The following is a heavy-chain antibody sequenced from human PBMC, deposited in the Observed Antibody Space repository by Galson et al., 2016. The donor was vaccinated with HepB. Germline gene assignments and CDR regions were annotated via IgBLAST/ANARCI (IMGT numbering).Heavy chain of an antibody. Sequence: SLRLSCAASGFTFSSYSMNWVRRAPGKGLEWVSYISSASRTIYYADSVKGRFTISRDNATNSLYLQMNSLRDEDTAVYYCVREKTAKIDYWGQGTLVTVSS. D-gene: IGHD5-18*01. CDR1: GFTFSSYS. CDR3: VREKTAKIDY. V-gene: IGHV3-48*02. J-gene: IGHJ4*02. CDR2: ISSASRTI.